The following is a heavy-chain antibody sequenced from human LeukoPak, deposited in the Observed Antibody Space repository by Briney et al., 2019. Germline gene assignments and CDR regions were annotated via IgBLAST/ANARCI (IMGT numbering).Heavy chain of an antibody. CDR1: GFPFSSYW. J-gene: IGHJ5*02. Sequence: PGGSLRLSCAASGFPFSSYWMAWVRQAPGKGLEWVSGINWNSDSIGYADSVKGRFTISRDNAKNSLYLQMNSLRAEDTALYYCAKDMGPGYVGWFDPWGQGTLVTVSS. V-gene: IGHV3-9*01. CDR3: AKDMGPGYVGWFDP. D-gene: IGHD5-12*01. CDR2: INWNSDSI.